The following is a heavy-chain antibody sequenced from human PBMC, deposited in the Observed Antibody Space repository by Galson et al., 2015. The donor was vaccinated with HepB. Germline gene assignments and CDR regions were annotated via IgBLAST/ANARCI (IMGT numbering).Heavy chain of an antibody. CDR3: ARDLVPYDYVWGSYNY. CDR2: ISSSSSTI. V-gene: IGHV3-48*04. D-gene: IGHD3-16*01. J-gene: IGHJ4*02. CDR1: GFTFSSYS. Sequence: SLRLSCAASGFTFSSYSMNWVRQAPGKGLEWVSYISSSSSTIYYADSVKGRFTISRDNAKNSLYLQMNSLRAEDTAVYYCARDLVPYDYVWGSYNYWGQGTLVTVSS.